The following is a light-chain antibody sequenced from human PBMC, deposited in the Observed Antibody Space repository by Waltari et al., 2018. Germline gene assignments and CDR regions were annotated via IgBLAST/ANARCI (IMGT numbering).Light chain of an antibody. V-gene: IGKV3-20*01. CDR2: GAS. CDR1: QSVGRS. J-gene: IGKJ1*01. CDR3: QHYVRLPAT. Sequence: EIVLPQSPGTLSFSPGERATLSCRASQSVGRSLAWYQQKPGQAPRLLIYGASSRATGIPDRFSGSGSGTDFSLTISRLEPEDFAVYYCQHYVRLPATFGQGTKVEIK.